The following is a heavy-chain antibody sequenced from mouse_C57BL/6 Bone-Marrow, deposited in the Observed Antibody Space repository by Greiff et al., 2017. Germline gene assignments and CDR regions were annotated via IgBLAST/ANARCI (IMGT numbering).Heavy chain of an antibody. CDR3: ARSGPLGRSFDY. CDR2: IYPTSGRT. J-gene: IGHJ2*01. CDR1: GYTFTSYW. V-gene: IGHV1-55*01. D-gene: IGHD4-1*01. Sequence: QVQLKQSGAELVKPGASVKMSCKASGYTFTSYWITWVKQRPGQGLEWIGDIYPTSGRTNYNEKFKSKAILTADTSSNTAYMRLSSLTSEDSAVFYCARSGPLGRSFDYWGQGTTLTVSA.